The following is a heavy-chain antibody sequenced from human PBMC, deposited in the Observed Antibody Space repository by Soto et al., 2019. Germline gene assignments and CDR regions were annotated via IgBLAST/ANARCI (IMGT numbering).Heavy chain of an antibody. D-gene: IGHD2-8*01. J-gene: IGHJ4*02. CDR2: ISGGGDTT. CDR3: AKLRDFVVLPAGILDY. V-gene: IGHV3-23*01. Sequence: GGSLRLSCAASGFTFNIYAMSWVRQAPGKGLEWVSAISGGGDTTYYTPSVKGRFTISRDDFRNTLYLQMNSLRTEDTAIYYCAKLRDFVVLPAGILDYWGPGTLVTVSS. CDR1: GFTFNIYA.